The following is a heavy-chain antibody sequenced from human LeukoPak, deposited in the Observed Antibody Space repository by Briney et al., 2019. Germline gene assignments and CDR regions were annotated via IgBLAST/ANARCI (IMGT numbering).Heavy chain of an antibody. Sequence: GGSLRLSCAASGFTFSSYSMNWARQAPGKGLEWVSSISSSSSYIYYADSVKGRFTISRDNAKNSLYLQMNSLRAEDTAVYYCARDIGAAADWFGPWGQGTLVTVSS. CDR1: GFTFSSYS. CDR2: ISSSSSYI. CDR3: ARDIGAAADWFGP. V-gene: IGHV3-21*01. D-gene: IGHD6-13*01. J-gene: IGHJ5*02.